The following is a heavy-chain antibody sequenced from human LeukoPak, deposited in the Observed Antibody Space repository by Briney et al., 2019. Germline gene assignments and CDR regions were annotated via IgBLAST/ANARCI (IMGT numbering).Heavy chain of an antibody. CDR2: ISYDGSNQ. V-gene: IGHV3-30*18. Sequence: PGRSLRLSCAASGFTFSSYGMHWVRQAPGKGLEWVAVISYDGSNQYYADFVKGRFTISRDNSKNTLYLQMDSLRAEDTAVYYCAKARYCTSTSCYRLTYYYYYGMDVWGQGTTVAVSS. CDR3: AKARYCTSTSCYRLTYYYYYGMDV. J-gene: IGHJ6*02. CDR1: GFTFSSYG. D-gene: IGHD2-2*01.